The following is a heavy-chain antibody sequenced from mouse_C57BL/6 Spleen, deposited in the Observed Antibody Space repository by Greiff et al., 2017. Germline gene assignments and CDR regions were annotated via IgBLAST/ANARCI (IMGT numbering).Heavy chain of an antibody. CDR1: GYAFSSSW. V-gene: IGHV1-82*01. J-gene: IGHJ4*01. CDR2: IYPGDGDT. D-gene: IGHD2-4*01. Sequence: SGPELVKPGASVKISCKASGYAFSSSWMNWVKQRPGKGLEWIGRIYPGDGDTNYNGKFKGKATLTADKSSSTAYMQLSSLTSEDSAVYFCASGITTLYYYAMDYWGQGTSVTVSS. CDR3: ASGITTLYYYAMDY.